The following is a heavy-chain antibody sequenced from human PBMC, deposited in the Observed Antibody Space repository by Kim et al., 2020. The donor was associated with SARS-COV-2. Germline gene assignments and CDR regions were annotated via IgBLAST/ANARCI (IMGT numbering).Heavy chain of an antibody. CDR2: MTPNSGKT. CDR3: ARNLYGTGTFES. CDR1: GYTFTDYD. Sequence: ASVKVSCKAAGYTFTDYDINWVRRATGQGLEWMGWMTPNSGKTGYAQKFQGRVIMTRDTSISTAYMELSNLRSDDTAVYYCARNLYGTGTFESWGQGTLV. J-gene: IGHJ4*02. V-gene: IGHV1-8*01. D-gene: IGHD3-10*01.